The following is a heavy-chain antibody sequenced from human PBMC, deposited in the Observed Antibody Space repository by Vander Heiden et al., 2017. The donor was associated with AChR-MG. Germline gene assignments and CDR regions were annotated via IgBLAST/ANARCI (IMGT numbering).Heavy chain of an antibody. Sequence: EVQLVESGGGLVQPGGSLRLSCAASGFTFSSYWMSWVRQAPGKGLEWVANIKQDGSEKYYVDSVKGRFTISRDNAKNSLYLQMHSLRAEDTAVYYCAREGVAGDFDYWGQGTLVTVSS. CDR3: AREGVAGDFDY. J-gene: IGHJ4*02. CDR2: IKQDGSEK. CDR1: GFTFSSYW. V-gene: IGHV3-7*01. D-gene: IGHD6-19*01.